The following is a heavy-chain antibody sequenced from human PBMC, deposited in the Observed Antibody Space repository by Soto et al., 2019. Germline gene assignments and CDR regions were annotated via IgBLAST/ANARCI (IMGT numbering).Heavy chain of an antibody. CDR1: GGSMSTSNW. Sequence: SXTLSLTCAVSGGSMSTSNWWSWVRHPPGKGLEWIGEVYRTGSTNYNPSLESRLTISVDKSKNQFSLKLTSVTAADTAVYYCARARATIAAAAIFDCWGQGTLVTVSS. D-gene: IGHD6-13*01. CDR2: VYRTGST. V-gene: IGHV4-4*02. CDR3: ARARATIAAAAIFDC. J-gene: IGHJ4*02.